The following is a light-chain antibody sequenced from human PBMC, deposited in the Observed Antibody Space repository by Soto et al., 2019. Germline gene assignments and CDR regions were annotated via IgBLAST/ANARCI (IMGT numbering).Light chain of an antibody. V-gene: IGLV8-61*01. Sequence: QAVVTQEPSFSVSPGGTVTLTCGLNSGSVSTNYYPSWYQQTPGQAPRTLIYGTNTRSSGVPDRFSGSILGNKAALTITGAQADDESDYYCVLFMGNGIRVFGGGTQLTVL. CDR3: VLFMGNGIRV. CDR1: SGSVSTNYY. J-gene: IGLJ3*02. CDR2: GTN.